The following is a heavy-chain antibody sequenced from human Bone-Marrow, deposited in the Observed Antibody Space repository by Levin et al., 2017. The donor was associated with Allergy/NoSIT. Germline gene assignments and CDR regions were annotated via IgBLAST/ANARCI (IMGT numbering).Heavy chain of an antibody. CDR3: ARDTSGWSTEPYFDS. Sequence: KVSGPTLVKPTQTLTLTCTFSGFSLSTSGVGVGWIRQAPEKALEWLAHIYWNDEKRYRPSLKSSLTITKDTSKNQVVLTMSNVDPVDTATYYCARDTSGWSTEPYFDSWGQGTLVTVSS. D-gene: IGHD6-19*01. CDR2: IYWNDEK. CDR1: GFSLSTSGVG. V-gene: IGHV2-5*01. J-gene: IGHJ4*02.